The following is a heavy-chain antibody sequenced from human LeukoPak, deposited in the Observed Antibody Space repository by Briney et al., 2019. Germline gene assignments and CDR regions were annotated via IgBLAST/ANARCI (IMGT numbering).Heavy chain of an antibody. V-gene: IGHV3-30*18. CDR1: GFTFSSYG. CDR3: AKDQASSGWYYDY. CDR2: ISYDGSDK. Sequence: GRSLRLSCAGSGFTFSSYGMHWVRQVPGKGLEWVAVISYDGSDKYYADSVKGRFTISRDNSKNTLYLQMNTLRAEDTAVYYCAKDQASSGWYYDYWGQGTLVTVSS. J-gene: IGHJ4*02. D-gene: IGHD6-19*01.